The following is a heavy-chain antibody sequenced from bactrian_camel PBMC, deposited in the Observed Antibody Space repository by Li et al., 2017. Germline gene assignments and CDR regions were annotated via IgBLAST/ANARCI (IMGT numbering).Heavy chain of an antibody. CDR2: LSSRSNT. CDR1: GYGSYHYC. V-gene: IGHV3S63*01. CDR3: AKDAVDWVVAGQTGYGY. Sequence: HVQLVESGGGSVQAGGSLRLSCGFSGYGSYHYCLAWFRQAPGKEREGVAGLSSRSNTYYADSVKGRFIISRDKDTLYLQMNSLKTEDTAMYYCAKDAVDWVVAGQTGYGYWGQGTQVTVS. J-gene: IGHJ4*01. D-gene: IGHD6*01.